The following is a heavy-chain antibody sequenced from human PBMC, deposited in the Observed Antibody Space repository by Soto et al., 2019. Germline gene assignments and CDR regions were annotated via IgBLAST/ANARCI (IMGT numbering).Heavy chain of an antibody. D-gene: IGHD5-12*01. V-gene: IGHV3-23*01. CDR2: VDASGSYT. J-gene: IGHJ4*02. Sequence: GGSLRLSCAASGFTFNSHAMSWVRRAPGKGLEWASAVDASGSYTYYADSVKGRFTISRDNSKNMLFLQMNSLGAEDTALYYCARHSGTTQAGRNFDSWGQGILVTVSS. CDR1: GFTFNSHA. CDR3: ARHSGTTQAGRNFDS.